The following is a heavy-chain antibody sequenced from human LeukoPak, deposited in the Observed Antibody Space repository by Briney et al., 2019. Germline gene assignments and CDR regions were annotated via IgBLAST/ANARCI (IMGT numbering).Heavy chain of an antibody. D-gene: IGHD2-2*01. CDR3: ANPCGSASCDY. CDR1: GFTFSTYA. CDR2: ISGSGGST. Sequence: GGSLRLSCAASGFTFSTYAMSWVRQAPGKGLEWVSSISGSGGSTFYADSVKGRFTISRDNSKNTLYLQMNSLRAEDTAVYYRANPCGSASCDYWGQGTLVTVSS. J-gene: IGHJ4*02. V-gene: IGHV3-23*01.